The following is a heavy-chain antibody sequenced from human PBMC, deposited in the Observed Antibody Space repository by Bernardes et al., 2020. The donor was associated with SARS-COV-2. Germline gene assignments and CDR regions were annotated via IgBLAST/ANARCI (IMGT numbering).Heavy chain of an antibody. J-gene: IGHJ4*01. CDR1: GFSFSSYA. Sequence: GSLRLSCTNSGFSFSSYAMSWVRQAPGKGLEWVASISGSGESTEYADSVKGRFTISRDNSRNSLYLQMNSLRVEDTALYYCANWDYDGFLEWFLLYWGHGTLVTVS. D-gene: IGHD3-3*01. V-gene: IGHV3-23*01. CDR3: ANWDYDGFLEWFLLY. CDR2: ISGSGEST.